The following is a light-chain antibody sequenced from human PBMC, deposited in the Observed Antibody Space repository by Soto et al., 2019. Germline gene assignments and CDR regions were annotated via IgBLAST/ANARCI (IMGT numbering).Light chain of an antibody. J-gene: IGKJ5*01. V-gene: IGKV1-9*01. CDR1: QVISTS. CDR2: AAS. Sequence: DIQLTQSPSFLSPSIGESVTITCRASQVISTSLAWYQVKPGKAPKLLIYAASTLESGVPSRFSATVSGTEFSLTITSPQPEDFATYYCQQLFDSTITFGQGTRLEIX. CDR3: QQLFDSTIT.